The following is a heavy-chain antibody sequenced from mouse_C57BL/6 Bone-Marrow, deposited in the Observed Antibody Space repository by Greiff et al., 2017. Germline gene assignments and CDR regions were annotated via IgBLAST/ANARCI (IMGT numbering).Heavy chain of an antibody. D-gene: IGHD2-3*01. Sequence: VQRVESGPGLVQPSQSLSITCTVSGFSLTSYGVHWVRQSPGKGLEWLGVIWSGGRTDYNAAFISRLSISKDNSKSQVFFKMNSVKADDTAIYYCASSYDGYGIDYWGQGTLVTVSA. J-gene: IGHJ3*01. CDR3: ASSYDGYGIDY. CDR2: IWSGGRT. CDR1: GFSLTSYG. V-gene: IGHV2-2*01.